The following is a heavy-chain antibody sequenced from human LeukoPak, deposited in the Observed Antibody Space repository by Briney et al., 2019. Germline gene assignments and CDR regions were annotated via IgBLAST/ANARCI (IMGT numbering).Heavy chain of an antibody. D-gene: IGHD2-2*01. V-gene: IGHV4-61*01. CDR3: ARGYLGYCSSTSCSLIDGMDV. CDR2: IYYSGST. CDR1: GGSVSSGSYY. Sequence: ASETLSLTCTVSGGSVSSGSYYWSWIRQPPGKGLEWIGYIYYSGSTNYNPSLKSRVTISVDTSKNQFSLKLSSVTAADTAVYYCARGYLGYCSSTSCSLIDGMDVWGQGTTVTVSS. J-gene: IGHJ6*02.